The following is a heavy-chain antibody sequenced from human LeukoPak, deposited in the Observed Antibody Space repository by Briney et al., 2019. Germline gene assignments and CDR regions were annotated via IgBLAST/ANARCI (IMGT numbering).Heavy chain of an antibody. CDR3: ARDNPPDY. Sequence: PGGSLRLSCVASGFTFSSSWMSWVRQAPGKGLEWVANIKQDGSEKSYVESVRGRFTISRDNAKISLYLQLNSLRAEDTALYYCARDNPPDYWGQGTLVTVSS. J-gene: IGHJ4*02. CDR1: GFTFSSSW. CDR2: IKQDGSEK. V-gene: IGHV3-7*03.